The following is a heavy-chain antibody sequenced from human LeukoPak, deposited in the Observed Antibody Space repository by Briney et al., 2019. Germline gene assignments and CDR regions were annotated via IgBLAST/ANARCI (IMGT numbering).Heavy chain of an antibody. CDR2: INSDGSST. D-gene: IGHD3-22*01. J-gene: IGHJ4*02. V-gene: IGHV3-74*03. CDR3: ARDVDYHVTSECFDY. CDR1: GFTFSSYL. Sequence: GGSLRLSCAASGFTFSSYLMHWARQAPGKGLVWVSRINSDGSSTTYADSVKGRFTIARDNAKNTLYLQMNSLRPEDTAVYYCARDVDYHVTSECFDYWGQGTLVTVSS.